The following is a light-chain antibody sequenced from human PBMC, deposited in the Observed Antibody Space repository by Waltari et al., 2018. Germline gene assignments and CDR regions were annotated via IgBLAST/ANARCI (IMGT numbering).Light chain of an antibody. Sequence: SALTQPPSASGSPGQSVTISCTGPSPHVGPSVPWYQQHPGKAPQLMIYGVNKRPSGVPDRFSGSKSGNTASLTVSGLQADDEADYYCYSSAGSNNWVFGGGTKLTVL. J-gene: IGLJ3*02. CDR3: YSSAGSNNWV. CDR1: SPHVGPS. V-gene: IGLV2-8*01. CDR2: GVN.